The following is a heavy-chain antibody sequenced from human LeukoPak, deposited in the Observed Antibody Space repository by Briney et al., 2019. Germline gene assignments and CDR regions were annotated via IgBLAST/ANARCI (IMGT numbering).Heavy chain of an antibody. D-gene: IGHD5-12*01. V-gene: IGHV4-39*07. CDR3: ARVYSGYDFFDY. Sequence: PSETLSLTCTVSGGSISGSSYYWGWIRQPPGKGLEWIGSIYYSGSTYYNPSLKSRVTISVDTSKNQFSLKLSSVTAADTAVYYCARVYSGYDFFDYWGQGTLVTVSS. CDR1: GGSISGSSYY. J-gene: IGHJ4*02. CDR2: IYYSGST.